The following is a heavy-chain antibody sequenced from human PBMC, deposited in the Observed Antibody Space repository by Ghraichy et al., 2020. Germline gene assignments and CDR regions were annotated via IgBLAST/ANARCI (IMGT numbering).Heavy chain of an antibody. CDR3: AKTQLERHPNYWYFDL. CDR1: GFTFSSYA. Sequence: GGSLRLSCAASGFTFSSYAMSWVRQAPGKGLEWVSAISGSGGSTYYADSVKGRFTISRDNSKNTLYLQMNSLRAEDTAVYYCAKTQLERHPNYWYFDLWGRVTLVTVSS. D-gene: IGHD1-1*01. J-gene: IGHJ2*01. CDR2: ISGSGGST. V-gene: IGHV3-23*01.